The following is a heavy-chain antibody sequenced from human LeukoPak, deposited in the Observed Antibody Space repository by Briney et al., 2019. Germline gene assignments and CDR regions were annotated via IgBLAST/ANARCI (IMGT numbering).Heavy chain of an antibody. CDR2: INHGGST. CDR1: GGSFSGYY. J-gene: IGHJ5*02. Sequence: SETLSLTCAVYGGSFSGYYWSWIRQPPGKGLEWIGEINHGGSTNYNPSLKSRVTVSVDTSKNQFSLKLSSVTAADTAVYYCARSAKRYCTNGVCSRWFDPWGQGTLVAVSS. D-gene: IGHD2-8*01. CDR3: ARSAKRYCTNGVCSRWFDP. V-gene: IGHV4-34*01.